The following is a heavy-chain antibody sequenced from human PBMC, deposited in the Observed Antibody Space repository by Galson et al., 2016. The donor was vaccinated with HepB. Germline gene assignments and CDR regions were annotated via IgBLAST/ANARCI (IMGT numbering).Heavy chain of an antibody. J-gene: IGHJ4*02. Sequence: SLRLSCAGSGFTFSTYAMSWVRQAPGKGLEWVSGMSHDSGSEFYGDSVKGRFTIYRDNSKNTVYLELNSLTAEDTAIYYCVNRAEYSGRDNGFQYWGRGTLVTVSS. CDR3: VNRAEYSGRDNGFQY. CDR2: MSHDSGSE. CDR1: GFTFSTYA. D-gene: IGHD5-12*01. V-gene: IGHV3-23*01.